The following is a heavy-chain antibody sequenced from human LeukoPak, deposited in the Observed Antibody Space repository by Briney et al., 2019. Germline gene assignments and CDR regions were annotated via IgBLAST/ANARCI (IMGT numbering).Heavy chain of an antibody. J-gene: IGHJ4*02. CDR3: ARDGRAGSGYYRKDDY. Sequence: GGSLRLSCAASGFTFSSYWTTWVRQAPGKGLEWVANIKQDGSEKYYVDSVKGRFTISRDNAKNSLYLQMSSLRAEDTAVYYGARDGRAGSGYYRKDDYWGQGTLVTVSS. CDR1: GFTFSSYW. CDR2: IKQDGSEK. D-gene: IGHD3-22*01. V-gene: IGHV3-7*01.